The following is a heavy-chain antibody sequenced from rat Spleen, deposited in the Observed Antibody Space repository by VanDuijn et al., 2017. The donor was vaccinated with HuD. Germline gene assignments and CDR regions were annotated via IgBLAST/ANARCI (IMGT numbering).Heavy chain of an antibody. D-gene: IGHD1-11*01. Sequence: EVQLVESGGGLVQPGRSLKLSCAASGFSFSNSDIACVRQAPTKGLAWIASISTGSDNTYYRGSVKGRFTIFRDYAKNIQYLQMDSLSSEDTATYYWTRHGGLRNWFAYWGQGTLVTVSS. CDR2: ISTGSDNT. V-gene: IGHV5S13*01. CDR3: TRHGGLRNWFAY. CDR1: GFSFSNSD. J-gene: IGHJ3*01.